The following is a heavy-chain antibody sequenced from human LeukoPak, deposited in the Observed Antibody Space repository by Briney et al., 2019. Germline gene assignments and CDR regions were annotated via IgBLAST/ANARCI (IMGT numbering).Heavy chain of an antibody. J-gene: IGHJ6*02. CDR3: ARAGTGYYVMDV. Sequence: GESLKISCKGSGYSFSSYWSGWVRQMPGKGLEWMGIIHPGDSDTRYSPAFQGQVSISVDKSISTAYLQWSSLKASDTAIFYCARAGTGYYVMDVWGQGTTVTVSS. CDR1: GYSFSSYW. V-gene: IGHV5-51*01. CDR2: IHPGDSDT. D-gene: IGHD3-10*01.